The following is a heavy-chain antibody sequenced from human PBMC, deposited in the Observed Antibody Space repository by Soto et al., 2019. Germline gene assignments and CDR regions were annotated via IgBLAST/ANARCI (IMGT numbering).Heavy chain of an antibody. CDR2: IKQDGSEK. CDR3: ATHSTAMTIFDY. CDR1: GFTFVGYW. J-gene: IGHJ4*02. D-gene: IGHD2-21*02. Sequence: GGSLRLSCAASGFTFVGYWMTWVRQAPGKGLEWVANIKQDGSEKKYVDSVKGRFTISRDNAKNSLYLQMDSLRAEDTAVYYCATHSTAMTIFDYWGQGTLVTVSS. V-gene: IGHV3-7*01.